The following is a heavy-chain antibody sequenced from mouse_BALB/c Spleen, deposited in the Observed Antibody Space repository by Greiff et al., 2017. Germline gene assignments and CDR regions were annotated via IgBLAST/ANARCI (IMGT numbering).Heavy chain of an antibody. CDR1: GFTFSSYA. D-gene: IGHD2-3*01. CDR2: ISSGGST. V-gene: IGHV5-6-5*01. J-gene: IGHJ3*01. CDR3: ARDNDGYFFAY. Sequence: EVHLVESGGGLVKPGGSLKLSCAASGFTFSSYAMSWVRQTPEKRLEWVASISSGGSTYYPDSVKGRFTISRDNARNILYLQMSSLRSEDTAMYYCARDNDGYFFAYWGQGTLVTVSA.